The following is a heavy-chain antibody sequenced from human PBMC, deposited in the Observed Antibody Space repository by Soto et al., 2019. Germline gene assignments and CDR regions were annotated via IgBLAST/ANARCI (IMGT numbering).Heavy chain of an antibody. CDR2: IYYSGST. CDR3: ARGEWYYYDSSGYYDY. V-gene: IGHV4-30-4*01. J-gene: IGHJ4*02. CDR1: GGSISSGDYY. Sequence: SETLSLTCTVSGGSISSGDYYWSWIRQPPGKGLEWIGYIYYSGSTYYNPSLKSRVTISVDTSKNQFSLKLSSVTAVDTAVYYCARGEWYYYDSSGYYDYWGQGTLVTVSS. D-gene: IGHD3-22*01.